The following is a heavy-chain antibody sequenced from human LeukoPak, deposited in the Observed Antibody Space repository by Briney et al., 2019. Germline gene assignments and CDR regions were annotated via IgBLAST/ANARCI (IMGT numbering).Heavy chain of an antibody. CDR2: IKQDESEK. D-gene: IGHD1-1*01. Sequence: GGSLRLSSAASGFTLISYGMSWVRQAPGKGLEWVANIKQDESEKYYVDSLKGRFTISRDNAKNSLYLQMNSLRAEDTAVYYCARDKIEGPTKLEYCGQGILVTVSS. CDR1: GFTLISYG. J-gene: IGHJ4*02. CDR3: ARDKIEGPTKLEY. V-gene: IGHV3-7*01.